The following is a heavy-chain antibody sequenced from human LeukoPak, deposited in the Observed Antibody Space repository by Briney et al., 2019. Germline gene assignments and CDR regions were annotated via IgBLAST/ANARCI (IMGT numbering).Heavy chain of an antibody. CDR2: INWNGGST. Sequence: GGSLRLSCAASGFTFDDYGMSWVRQAPGKGLEWVSGINWNGGSTGYADSVKGRFTISRDNAKNSLYLQMNSLRAEDTALYYCARESNEYYYDSSGYPWFDPWGQGTLVTVSS. D-gene: IGHD3-22*01. J-gene: IGHJ5*02. CDR1: GFTFDDYG. V-gene: IGHV3-20*04. CDR3: ARESNEYYYDSSGYPWFDP.